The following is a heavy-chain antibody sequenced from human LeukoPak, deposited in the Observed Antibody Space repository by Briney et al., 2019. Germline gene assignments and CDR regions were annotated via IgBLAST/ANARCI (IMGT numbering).Heavy chain of an antibody. CDR2: IYYSGRT. J-gene: IGHJ6*02. CDR1: GGSIISYY. V-gene: IGHV4-59*08. CDR3: ARHIPGSGSYYNGVRYYYGMDV. D-gene: IGHD3-10*01. Sequence: SATLSLTCTVAGGSIISYYCSCIRHPPGKGLEWIGYIYYSGRTNYNPSLKSRVTISVDTSKNQFSLKLSSVTAADTAVYYCARHIPGSGSYYNGVRYYYGMDVWGQGTTVTVSS.